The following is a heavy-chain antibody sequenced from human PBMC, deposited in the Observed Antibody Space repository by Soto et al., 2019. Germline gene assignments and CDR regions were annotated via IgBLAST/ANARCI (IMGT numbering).Heavy chain of an antibody. J-gene: IGHJ5*01. CDR1: GYSFINYG. D-gene: IGHD5-12*01. CDR3: ARDSKWLIIKGNWFDS. Sequence: QVQLVQSGAEVKKPGASGKVSCKFSGYSFINYGMTWVRQAPGQGLEWMGWISGSNGATNYAQRFQGRVTLTTDTSTNTAYMELRSLRLDDTAVYYCARDSKWLIIKGNWFDSWGQGTLVTVSS. CDR2: ISGSNGAT. V-gene: IGHV1-18*04.